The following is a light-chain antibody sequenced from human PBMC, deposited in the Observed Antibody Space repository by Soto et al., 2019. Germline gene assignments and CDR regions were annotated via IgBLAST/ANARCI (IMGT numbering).Light chain of an antibody. J-gene: IGKJ5*01. CDR2: GAS. Sequence: EIVLTQSPGTPSLSPGERATLSCRASQSVSSSYLAWYQQKPGQAPRLLIYGASSRATGIPDRFSGSGSGTDFTLTISRLEPEDFALYYCQQRSNWPITFGQGTRLEIK. CDR1: QSVSSSY. CDR3: QQRSNWPIT. V-gene: IGKV3D-20*02.